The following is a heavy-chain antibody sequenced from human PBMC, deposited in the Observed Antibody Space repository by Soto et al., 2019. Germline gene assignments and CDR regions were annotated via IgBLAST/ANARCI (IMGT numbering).Heavy chain of an antibody. Sequence: QVQVVESGGGVVQPGTSLRLSCAASGFTFSNFGMHWVRQAPGKGLEWVAVIWHDGKNKYYADSVAGRFTISRDNSKTPLNLQMNSLRAEDTAVYYCARDPGKDEAIDYWCQGTLVIVSS. CDR1: GFTFSNFG. J-gene: IGHJ4*02. CDR2: IWHDGKNK. CDR3: ARDPGKDEAIDY. V-gene: IGHV3-33*01.